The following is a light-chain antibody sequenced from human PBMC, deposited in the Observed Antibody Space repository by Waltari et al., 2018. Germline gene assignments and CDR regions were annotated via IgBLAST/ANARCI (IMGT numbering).Light chain of an antibody. Sequence: DIQMTQSPSSLSASVDDRVTITCRASQSISNYLNWYQQKPGKAPKLLIHAASSLESGVPSRFSGSGSGTDFTLTISSLQPEDFATYYCQQTYSIPQTFGQGTKLEI. J-gene: IGKJ2*01. V-gene: IGKV1-39*01. CDR3: QQTYSIPQT. CDR1: QSISNY. CDR2: AAS.